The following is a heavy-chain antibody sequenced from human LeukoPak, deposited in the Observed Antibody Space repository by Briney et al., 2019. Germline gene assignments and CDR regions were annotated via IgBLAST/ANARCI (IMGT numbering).Heavy chain of an antibody. V-gene: IGHV3-7*01. J-gene: IGHJ6*03. CDR2: IKQDGSEK. CDR3: ARGYSSSWHHYYYMDV. CDR1: GFTFSSYW. Sequence: GGSLRLSCAASGFTFSSYWMSWVRQAPGKGLEWVANIKQDGSEKYYVDSVKGRFTISRDNAKNSLCLQMNSLRAEDTAVYYCARGYSSSWHHYYYMDVWGKGTTVTVSS. D-gene: IGHD6-13*01.